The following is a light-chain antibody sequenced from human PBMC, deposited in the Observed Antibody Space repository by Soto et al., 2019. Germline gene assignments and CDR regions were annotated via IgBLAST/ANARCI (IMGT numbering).Light chain of an antibody. V-gene: IGLV2-14*01. J-gene: IGLJ3*02. CDR2: EVS. CDR1: SSDVGFYNY. CDR3: SSYTTGSTRWV. Sequence: LTQPASVSGSPGESITISCTGTSSDVGFYNYVSWYQHHPGKAPKLMIYEVSNRPSGVSNRFSGSKSGNTASLTISGLQAEDEADYYCSSYTTGSTRWVFGGGTK.